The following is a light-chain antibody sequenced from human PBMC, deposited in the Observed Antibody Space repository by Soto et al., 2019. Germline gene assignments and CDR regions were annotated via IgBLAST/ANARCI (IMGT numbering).Light chain of an antibody. V-gene: IGKV3-20*01. CDR2: GAS. Sequence: EIVLTQSPGTLSLSLGERSTLSCRASQSVTSSYLAWYQQKPGQAPRLLIYGASSRATGIPDRFSGSGSGTDFTLTINRLEPEDCAVYYCQQYGRSPLTFGGGTKGDIK. CDR1: QSVTSSY. J-gene: IGKJ4*01. CDR3: QQYGRSPLT.